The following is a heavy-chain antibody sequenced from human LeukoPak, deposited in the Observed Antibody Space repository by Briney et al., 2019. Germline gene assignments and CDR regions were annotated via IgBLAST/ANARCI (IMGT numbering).Heavy chain of an antibody. CDR2: ISDDGSDK. J-gene: IGHJ6*04. Sequence: GGSLRLSCAASGFTFSSYGMSWVRQVPGKGLEWVAVISDDGSDKYYADSVKGRFTISGDNSKNTLYLQMNSLRAEDTAVYYCATEHGSGRLSLYGMDVWGKGTTVTVSS. CDR3: ATEHGSGRLSLYGMDV. V-gene: IGHV3-30*03. CDR1: GFTFSSYG. D-gene: IGHD3-10*01.